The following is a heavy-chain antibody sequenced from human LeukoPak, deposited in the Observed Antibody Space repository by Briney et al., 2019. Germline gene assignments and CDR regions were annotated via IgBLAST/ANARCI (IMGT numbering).Heavy chain of an antibody. D-gene: IGHD6-13*01. CDR1: GYTFTGYY. V-gene: IGHV1-24*01. CDR2: FDPEDGEP. J-gene: IGHJ4*02. CDR3: ATDLRHSWRDY. Sequence: ASVKVSCKASGYTFTGYYMRWVRQAPGKGLEWMGGFDPEDGEPIYAQKFQGRVTMTEDTSTDTAYMELSSLRSEDTAVYYCATDLRHSWRDYWGQGTLVTVSS.